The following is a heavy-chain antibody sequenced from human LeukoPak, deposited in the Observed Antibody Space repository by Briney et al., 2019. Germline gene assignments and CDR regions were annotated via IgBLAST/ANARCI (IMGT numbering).Heavy chain of an antibody. CDR1: GFTFSSYS. Sequence: PGGSLRLSCAASGFTFSSYSMNWVRQAPGKGLEWISYIGISSGNTKYADSVKGRFTISGDKAKNSLYLQMNSLRVEDTAVYYYARDAKYAFDNWGQGTLVTVSS. D-gene: IGHD2-2*01. CDR3: ARDAKYAFDN. V-gene: IGHV3-48*01. CDR2: IGISSGNT. J-gene: IGHJ4*02.